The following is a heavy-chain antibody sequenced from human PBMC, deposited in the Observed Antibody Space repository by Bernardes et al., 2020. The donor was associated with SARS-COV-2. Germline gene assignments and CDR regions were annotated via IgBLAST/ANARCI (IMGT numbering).Heavy chain of an antibody. CDR3: AKEGITMIVVVTYFDY. V-gene: IGHV3-23*01. J-gene: IGHJ4*02. CDR2: ISGSGGST. D-gene: IGHD3-22*01. Sequence: GGSLRLSCAASGFTFSSYAMSWVRQAPGKGLEWVSAISGSGGSTYYADSVKGRFTISRDNSKNTLYLQMNSLRAEDTAVYYCAKEGITMIVVVTYFDYWGQGTLVTVSS. CDR1: GFTFSSYA.